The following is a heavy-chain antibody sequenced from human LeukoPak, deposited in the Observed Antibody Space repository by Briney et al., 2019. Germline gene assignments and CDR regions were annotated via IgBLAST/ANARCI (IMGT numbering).Heavy chain of an antibody. Sequence: SGGSLRPSCAASGFTFSSYSMNWVRQAPGKGLEWVSSISSSSSYIYYADSVKGRFTISRDNAKNSLYLQMNSLRAEDTAVYYCARDLAGGDYESDYYYYMDVWGKGTTVTVSS. V-gene: IGHV3-21*01. J-gene: IGHJ6*03. CDR1: GFTFSSYS. D-gene: IGHD4-17*01. CDR2: ISSSSSYI. CDR3: ARDLAGGDYESDYYYYMDV.